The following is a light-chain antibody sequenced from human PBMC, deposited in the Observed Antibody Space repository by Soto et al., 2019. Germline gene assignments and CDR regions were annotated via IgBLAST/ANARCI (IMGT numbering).Light chain of an antibody. CDR1: ESVSTY. V-gene: IGKV3-11*01. CDR3: QQRSSWPLT. CDR2: DTS. Sequence: EVVLAQSPATLSLSPGDRATLSCRANESVSTYLAWYKQKPGQSPRLLIYDTSKKDTGIPARFSGSGSGTDFTLTIVSLEPEDFVFYYCQQRSSWPLTFGGGTKVDI. J-gene: IGKJ4*02.